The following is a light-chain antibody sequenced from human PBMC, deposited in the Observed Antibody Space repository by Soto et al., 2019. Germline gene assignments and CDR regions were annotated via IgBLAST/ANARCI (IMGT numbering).Light chain of an antibody. Sequence: QSVLTQPASVSGSPGQSITISCTGTSSDVGSYNRVSWYQQHPGKAPKLMIYEGSKRPSGVANRFSGSKSGNTASLTISGLQAEDEADYYCCSYAGSSTLVVFGGGTKLTVL. CDR2: EGS. CDR1: SSDVGSYNR. V-gene: IGLV2-23*01. J-gene: IGLJ2*01. CDR3: CSYAGSSTLVV.